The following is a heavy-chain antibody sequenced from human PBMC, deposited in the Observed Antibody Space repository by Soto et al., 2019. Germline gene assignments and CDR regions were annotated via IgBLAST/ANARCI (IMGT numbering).Heavy chain of an antibody. CDR1: GDSISSHS. D-gene: IGHD2-2*03. J-gene: IGHJ4*02. CDR3: AREGNLGRWIQPLDS. CDR2: IHYNGNT. Sequence: SETLSLTCTVSGDSISSHSWSWIRQPPGKGLEWIGNIHYNGNTKYSPSLKSRVTMSVDTSKNHFSLKPISVTTADTAVYFCAREGNLGRWIQPLDSWGQGTLVTVS. V-gene: IGHV4-59*11.